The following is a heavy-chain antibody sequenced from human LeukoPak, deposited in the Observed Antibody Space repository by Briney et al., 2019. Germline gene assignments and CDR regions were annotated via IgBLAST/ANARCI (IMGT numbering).Heavy chain of an antibody. CDR2: ISSGSSYI. CDR3: AIAVDSISGTGDTFDI. CDR1: GFTFSSYM. D-gene: IGHD3-3*01. J-gene: IGHJ3*02. Sequence: GGSLRLSCAASGFTFSSYMVTWARQAPGKGLEWVSSISSGSSYIYYEDSVKGRFTISRDNGKNSLYLQMSSLRAEDTAVYYCAIAVDSISGTGDTFDIWGQGTMVTVSS. V-gene: IGHV3-21*01.